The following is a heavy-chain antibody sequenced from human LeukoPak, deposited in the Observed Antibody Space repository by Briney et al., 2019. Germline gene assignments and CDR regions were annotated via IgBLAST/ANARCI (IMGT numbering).Heavy chain of an antibody. Sequence: GGSLRLSCAASGFTFSNYYMSWIRQAPGKGLEWVSYISSSGSTIYYADSVNGRFTISRDNAKNSLYLQMNSLRAEDTAVDYCARRYSSGPQNWFDPWGQGTLVSVSS. CDR2: ISSSGSTI. CDR3: ARRYSSGPQNWFDP. V-gene: IGHV3-11*01. D-gene: IGHD6-19*01. J-gene: IGHJ5*02. CDR1: GFTFSNYY.